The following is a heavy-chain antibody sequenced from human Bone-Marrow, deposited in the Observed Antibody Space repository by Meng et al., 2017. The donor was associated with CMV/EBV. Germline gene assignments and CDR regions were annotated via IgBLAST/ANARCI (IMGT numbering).Heavy chain of an antibody. CDR1: GGSIRSSSYY. D-gene: IGHD3-10*01. V-gene: IGHV4-39*07. CDR3: ARVGTGYYGSGSYLYYFDY. CDR2: IHFTGST. Sequence: SETLSLTCTVSGGSIRSSSYYWGCIRQPPGKGLEWIGSIHFTGSTYYNPSLKSRVTISVDTSKNQFSLKLSSVTAADTAMYYCARVGTGYYGSGSYLYYFDYWGQGTLVTVSS. J-gene: IGHJ4*02.